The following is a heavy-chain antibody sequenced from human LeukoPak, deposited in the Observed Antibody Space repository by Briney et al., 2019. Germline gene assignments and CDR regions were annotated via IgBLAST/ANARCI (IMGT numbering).Heavy chain of an antibody. D-gene: IGHD1-26*01. Sequence: SETLSLTCTVSGGSISSYYWSWIRQPPGKGLEWIGYISHSGSTNYNPSLKSRVTISVDTSKNQFSLKLTSVTAADTAVYFCARALSYSGRSDIWGQGTVVTVSS. J-gene: IGHJ3*02. CDR3: ARALSYSGRSDI. CDR2: ISHSGST. CDR1: GGSISSYY. V-gene: IGHV4-59*01.